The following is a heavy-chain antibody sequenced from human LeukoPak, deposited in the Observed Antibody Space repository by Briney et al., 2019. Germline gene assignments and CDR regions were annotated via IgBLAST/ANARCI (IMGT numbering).Heavy chain of an antibody. CDR1: GFTFSSYA. J-gene: IGHJ4*02. CDR2: ISGSGGST. V-gene: IGHV3-23*01. CDR3: AKVGWGCSGGSSYYFAY. Sequence: GGSLRLSCAASGFTFSSYAMSWVRQAPGKGLEWVSAISGSGGSTYYADSVKGRFTISRDNSKNTLYLQMNSLRAEDTAVYYCAKVGWGCSGGSSYYFAYWGQGTLVTVSS. D-gene: IGHD2-15*01.